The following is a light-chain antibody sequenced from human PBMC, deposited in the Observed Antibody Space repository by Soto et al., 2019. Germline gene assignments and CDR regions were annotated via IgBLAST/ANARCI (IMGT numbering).Light chain of an antibody. CDR1: QIVIRY. V-gene: IGKV1-39*01. CDR2: AVT. J-gene: IGKJ3*01. CDR3: QRSYSTLFT. Sequence: IQMTQFPSSLSASVGDRVTITCRAGQIVIRYLNWSQQKPGRAPNLLIYAVTNWQSGDPSRFSGSGSGTEFTLTISDLQPEDFATYYCQRSYSTLFTFGPGTKVEIK.